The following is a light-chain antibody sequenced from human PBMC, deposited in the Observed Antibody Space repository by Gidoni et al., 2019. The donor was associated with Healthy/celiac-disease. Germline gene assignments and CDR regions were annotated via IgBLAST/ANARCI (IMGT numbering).Light chain of an antibody. CDR2: SNN. CDR3: AAWDDSLNGRV. V-gene: IGLV1-44*01. J-gene: IGLJ3*02. CDR1: SSNIGSNT. Sequence: QSVLTQPPSASGPPGPRVTISCSGSSSNIGSNTVNWYQQLPGTAPKLLIYSNNQRPSGVPDRFSGSKSGISASLAISGLQSEDEADYYCAAWDDSLNGRVFGGGTKLTVL.